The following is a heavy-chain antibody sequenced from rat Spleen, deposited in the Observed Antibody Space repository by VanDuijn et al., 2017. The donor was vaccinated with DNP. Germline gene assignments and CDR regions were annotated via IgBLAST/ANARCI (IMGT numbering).Heavy chain of an antibody. Sequence: QVQLKESGPGLVQPSQTLSLTCTVSGLSLTSNSVSWIRQPPGKGLEWMGSMWNGGGTDYNSAFESRLSISRDTSKSQVFLKLNRLQIDATPKYFCARERFPYAMDAWGQGTSVTVSS. CDR2: MWNGGGT. CDR1: GLSLTSNS. V-gene: IGHV2-47*01. J-gene: IGHJ4*01. CDR3: ARERFPYAMDA.